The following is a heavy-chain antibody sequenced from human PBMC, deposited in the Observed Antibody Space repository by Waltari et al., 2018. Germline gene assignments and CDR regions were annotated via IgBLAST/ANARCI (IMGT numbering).Heavy chain of an antibody. CDR3: ARFPPSYTPIDY. CDR2: INHSGST. Sequence: QVQLQQWGAGRLKPSETLSLTCAVYGGSFSGYYWSWIRQPPGKGLEWIGEINHSGSTNYNPSLKSRVTISVDTSKNQFSLKLSSVTAADTAVYYCARFPPSYTPIDYWGQGTLVTVSS. J-gene: IGHJ4*02. CDR1: GGSFSGYY. V-gene: IGHV4-34*01. D-gene: IGHD2-15*01.